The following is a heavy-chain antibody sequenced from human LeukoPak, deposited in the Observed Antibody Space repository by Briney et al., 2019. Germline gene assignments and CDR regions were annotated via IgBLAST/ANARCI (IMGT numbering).Heavy chain of an antibody. J-gene: IGHJ4*02. D-gene: IGHD1-26*01. V-gene: IGHV3-7*01. Sequence: GGSLRLSCAASGFTFSNYWMSRVRQAPGKGLEWVANIKQDGSERYYVDSVKGRFTISRDNAKNSLYLQMNSLRAEDTAVYYCARYGGSYYFDNWGQGTLVTVSS. CDR2: IKQDGSER. CDR3: ARYGGSYYFDN. CDR1: GFTFSNYW.